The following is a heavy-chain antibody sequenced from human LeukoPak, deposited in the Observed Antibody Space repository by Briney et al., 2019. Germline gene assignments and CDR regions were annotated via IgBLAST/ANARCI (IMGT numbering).Heavy chain of an antibody. V-gene: IGHV3-7*01. Sequence: GGSLRLFCEGSAFIFSGHWMMWVRQTPGKGLEWVASIKEDGSERQYVDSVKGRFTVSRDNAKNTLYLQVNNLRAEDTAVYYCARGPNSNWSGLDFWGQGTLLTVSS. D-gene: IGHD6-6*01. CDR1: AFIFSGHW. J-gene: IGHJ4*02. CDR3: ARGPNSNWSGLDF. CDR2: IKEDGSER.